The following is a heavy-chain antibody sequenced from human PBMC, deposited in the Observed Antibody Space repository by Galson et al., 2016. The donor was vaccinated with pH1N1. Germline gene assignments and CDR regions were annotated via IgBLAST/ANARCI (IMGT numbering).Heavy chain of an antibody. V-gene: IGHV2-5*02. Sequence: PALVKPTQTLTLTCTFSGFSINSSGMGVGWIRQPPGQALEWLAVIYWDDDKRYSLSLKSRITISKDTSKNQVVLTMTNMDTVDTGTYYCAQREVMITNAFDFWDRGTMVTVSS. D-gene: IGHD3-10*01. J-gene: IGHJ3*01. CDR3: AQREVMITNAFDF. CDR2: IYWDDDK. CDR1: GFSINSSGMG.